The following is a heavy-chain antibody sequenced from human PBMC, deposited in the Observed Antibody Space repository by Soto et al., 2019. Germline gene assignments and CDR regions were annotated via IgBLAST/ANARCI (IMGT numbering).Heavy chain of an antibody. CDR2: IYYSGST. J-gene: IGHJ4*02. CDR1: GGSISSGDYY. CDR3: ARGLFIYSGYDRPDYFDY. Sequence: KASETLSLTCTVSGGSISSGDYYWSWIRQPPGKGLEWIGYIYYSGSTYYNPSLKSRVTISVDTSKNQFSLKLSSVTAADTAVYYCARGLFIYSGYDRPDYFDYWGQGTLVTVSS. V-gene: IGHV4-30-4*01. D-gene: IGHD5-12*01.